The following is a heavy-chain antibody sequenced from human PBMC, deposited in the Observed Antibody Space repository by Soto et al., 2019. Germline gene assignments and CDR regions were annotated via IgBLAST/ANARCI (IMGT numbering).Heavy chain of an antibody. CDR3: ARDYHYYYGSGSYYSPTPYGMDV. V-gene: IGHV4-31*03. Sequence: SETLSLTCTVSGGSISSGGYYWSWIRQHPGKGLEWIGYIYYSGSTYYNPSLKSRVTISVDTSKNQFSLKLSSVTAADTAVYYCARDYHYYYGSGSYYSPTPYGMDVWGQGTTVTV. D-gene: IGHD3-10*01. J-gene: IGHJ6*02. CDR2: IYYSGST. CDR1: GGSISSGGYY.